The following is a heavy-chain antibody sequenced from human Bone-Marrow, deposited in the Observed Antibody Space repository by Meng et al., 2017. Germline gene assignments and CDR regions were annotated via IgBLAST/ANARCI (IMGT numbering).Heavy chain of an antibody. V-gene: IGHV1-69*01. CDR2: IIPIFGTA. CDR1: GGTFSSYA. D-gene: IGHD4-17*01. J-gene: IGHJ4*02. Sequence: QVQPVESGAEVKKPGSSVKVSCKASGGTFSSYAISWVRQAPGQGLEWMGGIIPIFGTANYAQKFQGRVTITADESTSTAYMELSSLRSEDTAVYYCASMTTVTVDYYFDYWGQGTLVTVSS. CDR3: ASMTTVTVDYYFDY.